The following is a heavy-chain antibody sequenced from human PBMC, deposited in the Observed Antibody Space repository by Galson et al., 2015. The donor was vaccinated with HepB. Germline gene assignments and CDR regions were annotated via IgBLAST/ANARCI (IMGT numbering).Heavy chain of an antibody. Sequence: SCKASGGTFSSYALSWVRQAPGQGLEWMGGIIPIFGTANYAQKFQGRVTITADESTSTAYMELSSLRSEDTAVYYCARGEDVDTAMVFDYWGQGTLVTVSS. J-gene: IGHJ4*02. CDR3: ARGEDVDTAMVFDY. CDR2: IIPIFGTA. V-gene: IGHV1-69*01. CDR1: GGTFSSYA. D-gene: IGHD5-18*01.